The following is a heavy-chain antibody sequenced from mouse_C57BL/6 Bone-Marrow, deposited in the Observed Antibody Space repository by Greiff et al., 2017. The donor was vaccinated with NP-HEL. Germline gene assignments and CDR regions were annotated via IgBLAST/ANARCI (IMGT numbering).Heavy chain of an antibody. CDR2: IDPSDSET. CDR3: AREAKFITTVVVVDY. Sequence: QVQLQQPGAELVRPGSSVKLPCKASGYTFTSYWMHWVKQRPIQGLEWIGNIDPSDSETHYNQKFKDKATLTVDKSSSTAYMQLSSLTSEDSAVYYCAREAKFITTVVVVDYWGQGTTLTVSS. V-gene: IGHV1-52*01. D-gene: IGHD1-1*01. J-gene: IGHJ2*01. CDR1: GYTFTSYW.